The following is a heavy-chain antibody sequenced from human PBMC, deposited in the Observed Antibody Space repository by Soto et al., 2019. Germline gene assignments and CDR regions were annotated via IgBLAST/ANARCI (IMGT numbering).Heavy chain of an antibody. D-gene: IGHD6-19*01. CDR1: GSTFTTYD. CDR3: ARAYSSGWSASY. J-gene: IGHJ4*02. Sequence: QVQLVQSGAEVKKPGASVKVSCTATGSTFTTYDINWVRQAPGQGLEWMGWISPNNGDTDYAQKFQDRLTMTTDTSPSTAYMELRSLRSDDTAVYSCARAYSSGWSASYWGQGTLVTVSS. V-gene: IGHV1-18*01. CDR2: ISPNNGDT.